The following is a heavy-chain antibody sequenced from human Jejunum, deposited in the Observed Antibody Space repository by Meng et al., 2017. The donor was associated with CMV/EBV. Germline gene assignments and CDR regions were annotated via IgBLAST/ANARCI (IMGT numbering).Heavy chain of an antibody. J-gene: IGHJ6*02. CDR2: IYPDDSDT. V-gene: IGHV5-51*01. D-gene: IGHD1-1*01. CDR3: VRLSGEGYSLDNYGMDV. CDR1: FSTYW. Sequence: FSTYWIGWVRQMPGKGLESMGIIYPDDSDTRYSPSFQGQVTISADKSTSTAYLQWTSLKASDTAMYYCVRLSGEGYSLDNYGMDVWGQGTTVTVSS.